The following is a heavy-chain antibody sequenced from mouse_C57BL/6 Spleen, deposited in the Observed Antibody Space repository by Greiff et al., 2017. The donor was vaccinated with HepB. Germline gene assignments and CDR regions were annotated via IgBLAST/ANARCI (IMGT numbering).Heavy chain of an antibody. CDR3: ARSGSSPYYFDY. D-gene: IGHD1-1*01. V-gene: IGHV1-50*01. CDR1: GYTFTSYW. Sequence: VQLQQSGAELVKPGASVKLSCKASGYTFTSYWMQWVKQRPGQGLEWIGEIDPSDSYTNYNQKFKGKATLTVDTSSSTAYMQLSSLTSEDSAVYYCARSGSSPYYFDYWGQGTTLTVSS. J-gene: IGHJ2*01. CDR2: IDPSDSYT.